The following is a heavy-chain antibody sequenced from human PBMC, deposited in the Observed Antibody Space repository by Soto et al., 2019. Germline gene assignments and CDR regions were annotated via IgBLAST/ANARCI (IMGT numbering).Heavy chain of an antibody. J-gene: IGHJ6*03. CDR2: MNPNSGNT. CDR3: ARGGVWSGYYIHYYYYYMDV. Sequence: ASVKVSCKASVYTFTSYDINWVRQATGQGLEWMGWMNPNSGNTGYAQKFQGRVTMTRNTSISTAYMELSSLRSEDTAVYYCARGGVWSGYYIHYYYYYMDVWGKGTTVTVSS. D-gene: IGHD3-3*01. V-gene: IGHV1-8*01. CDR1: VYTFTSYD.